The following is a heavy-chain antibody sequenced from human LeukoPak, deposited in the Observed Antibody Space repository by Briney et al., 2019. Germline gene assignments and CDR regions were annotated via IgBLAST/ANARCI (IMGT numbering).Heavy chain of an antibody. V-gene: IGHV3-23*01. Sequence: PGGSLRLSCAASGFTFSSYSMNWVRQAPGKGLEWVSAISGSDGSTYYADSVKGRFTISRDNPKNTLYLQMNSLRAEDTAVYYCAKTPIVVVTATIRADYWGQGTLVTVSS. CDR2: ISGSDGST. CDR1: GFTFSSYS. J-gene: IGHJ4*02. D-gene: IGHD2-21*02. CDR3: AKTPIVVVTATIRADY.